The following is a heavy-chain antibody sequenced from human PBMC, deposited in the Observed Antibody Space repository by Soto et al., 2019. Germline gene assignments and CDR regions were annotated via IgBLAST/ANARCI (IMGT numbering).Heavy chain of an antibody. D-gene: IGHD3-10*01. V-gene: IGHV3-21*01. Sequence: EGSLRLSCAASGFTFSSYFMNWVRQAPGKGLEWVSSISSTTSYIYYADLVKGRFTISRDNAKNSLYLQMDSLRAEDTAVYYCARSNYWSSDYWGQGTLVTVSS. CDR3: ARSNYWSSDY. CDR2: ISSTTSYI. CDR1: GFTFSSYF. J-gene: IGHJ4*02.